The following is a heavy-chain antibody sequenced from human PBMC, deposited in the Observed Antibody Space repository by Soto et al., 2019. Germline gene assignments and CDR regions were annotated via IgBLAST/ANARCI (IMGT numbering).Heavy chain of an antibody. J-gene: IGHJ4*02. CDR1: GFTFSSYD. V-gene: IGHV3-21*02. CDR3: ARVGMASGNGYGSGSYDI. CDR2: ITSSSTYM. D-gene: IGHD3-10*01. Sequence: EVQLVESGGGLVKPGGSLRLSCAASGFTFSSYDMNWVRQAPGKGLEWVSSITSSSTYMNYADSVKGRFTTSRDNAGNSLYLQMNSLRAEDTAVYYCARVGMASGNGYGSGSYDIWGQGTLFTVSS.